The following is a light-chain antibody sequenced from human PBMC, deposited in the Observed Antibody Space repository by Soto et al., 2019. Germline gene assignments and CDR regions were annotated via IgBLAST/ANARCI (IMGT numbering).Light chain of an antibody. CDR1: QSISSY. CDR3: QQSYSTPPIT. J-gene: IGKJ5*01. V-gene: IGKV1-39*01. Sequence: DIQMTQSPSSLSASVGDRVTITCRASQSISSYLTWYQQKPGKAPKLLIYAASSLQSGVPSRFSGSGSGTDFTLTISSLQPEDFATYYWQQSYSTPPITFGQGTRLEIK. CDR2: AAS.